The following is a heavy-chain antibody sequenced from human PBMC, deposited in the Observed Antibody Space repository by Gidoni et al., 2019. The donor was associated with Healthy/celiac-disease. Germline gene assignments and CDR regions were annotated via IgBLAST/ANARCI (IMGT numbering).Heavy chain of an antibody. D-gene: IGHD6-13*01. V-gene: IGHV3-53*02. CDR2: IYSGGST. Sequence: EVQLVETGGGLIQPGGSLRLYCAASGFTVSSNYMSWVRQAPGKGLEWGSVIYSGGSTYYADSVKGRFTISRDNSKNTLYLQMNSLRAEDTAVYYCARDNWEVAAGPSDYWGQGTLVTVSS. CDR3: ARDNWEVAAGPSDY. CDR1: GFTVSSNY. J-gene: IGHJ4*02.